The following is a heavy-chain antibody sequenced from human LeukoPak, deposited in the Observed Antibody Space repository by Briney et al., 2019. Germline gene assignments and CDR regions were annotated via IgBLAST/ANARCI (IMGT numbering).Heavy chain of an antibody. CDR2: IKTDGSQI. CDR1: GFTFSSYW. D-gene: IGHD1-26*01. V-gene: IGHV3-7*01. J-gene: IGHJ2*01. CDR3: ARVVGATYFDL. Sequence: GGSLRLSCVASGFTFSSYWMTWVRQAPGKGLEWVANIKTDGSQIYYVDSVKGRFTISRDNAKNLLYLQMNSLRAEDTAVYYCARVVGATYFDLWGRGTLVTVSS.